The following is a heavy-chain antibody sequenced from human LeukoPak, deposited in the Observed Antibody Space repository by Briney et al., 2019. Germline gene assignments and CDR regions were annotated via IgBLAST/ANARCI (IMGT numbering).Heavy chain of an antibody. CDR2: IKQDGSEK. J-gene: IGHJ6*03. Sequence: GGSLRLSCAASGFTFSSYWMSWVRQAPGKGLEWVANIKQDGSEKYYVDSVKGRFTISRDNAKNSLYLQMNSLRAEDTAVYYCARDSVGRYCSGGSCYYYYYMDVWGKGTTVTVSS. D-gene: IGHD2-15*01. V-gene: IGHV3-7*01. CDR3: ARDSVGRYCSGGSCYYYYYMDV. CDR1: GFTFSSYW.